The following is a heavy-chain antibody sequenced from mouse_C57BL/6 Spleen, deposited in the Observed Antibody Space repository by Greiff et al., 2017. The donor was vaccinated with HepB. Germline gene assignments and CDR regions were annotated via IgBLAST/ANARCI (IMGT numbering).Heavy chain of an antibody. CDR2: IDPSDSYT. D-gene: IGHD1-1*01. Sequence: VQLQQPGAELVRPGTSVKLSCKASGYTFTSYWMHWVKQRPGQGLEWIGVIDPSDSYTNYNQKFKGKATLTVDTSSSTAYMQLSSLTSEDSAVYYCARGGYYGSSYYAMDYWGQGTSVTVSS. J-gene: IGHJ4*01. V-gene: IGHV1-59*01. CDR1: GYTFTSYW. CDR3: ARGGYYGSSYYAMDY.